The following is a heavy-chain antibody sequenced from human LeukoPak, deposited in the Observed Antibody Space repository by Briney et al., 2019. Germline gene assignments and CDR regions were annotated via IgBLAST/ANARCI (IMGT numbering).Heavy chain of an antibody. CDR1: GGSISSSSYY. J-gene: IGHJ4*02. CDR3: ARHVGYSSGWSDY. V-gene: IGHV4-39*01. Sequence: PSETLSLTCTVSGGSISSSSYYWGWIRQPPGKGLEWIGSMYYSGSTRYNPSLKSRVTIYVDTSKNQFSLKLSSVTAADTAVYYCARHVGYSSGWSDYWGQGTLVTVSS. CDR2: MYYSGST. D-gene: IGHD6-19*01.